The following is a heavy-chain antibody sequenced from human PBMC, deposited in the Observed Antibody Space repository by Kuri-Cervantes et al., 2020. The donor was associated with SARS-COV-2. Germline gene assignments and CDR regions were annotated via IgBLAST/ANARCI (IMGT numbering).Heavy chain of an antibody. D-gene: IGHD1-1*01. CDR2: INSDGSST. CDR1: GFTFSSYW. J-gene: IGHJ4*01. V-gene: IGHV3-74*01. Sequence: GGSLRLSCAASGFTFSSYWMHWVRQAPGKGLVWVSRINSDGSSTSYADSVKGRFTLSRDNAKNMLFLQMNSLRAEDTAVYYCVRDGDHWNFDYWGHGTRVTVSS. CDR3: VRDGDHWNFDY.